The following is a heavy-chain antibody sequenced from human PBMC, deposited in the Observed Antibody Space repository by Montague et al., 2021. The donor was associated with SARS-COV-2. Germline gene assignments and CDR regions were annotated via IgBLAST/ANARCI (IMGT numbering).Heavy chain of an antibody. V-gene: IGHV4-34*01. J-gene: IGHJ6*02. CDR2: INHSGST. CDR1: GGSFSGYY. CDR3: AVNYGSGSYSTYYYGMDV. Sequence: SETLSLTCAVYGGSFSGYYWSWIRQPPGKGLEWIGEINHSGSTKYNPSLKSRVTISVDTSKNQFSLKLSSVTAADTAVYYCAVNYGSGSYSTYYYGMDVWGQGTTVTVSS. D-gene: IGHD3-10*01.